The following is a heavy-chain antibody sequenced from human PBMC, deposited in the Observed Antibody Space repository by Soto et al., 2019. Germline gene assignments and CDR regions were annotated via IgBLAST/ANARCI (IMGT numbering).Heavy chain of an antibody. V-gene: IGHV3-23*01. Sequence: PGGSLRLSCAASGFTFSSYAMSWVRQAPGKGLEWVSAISGSGGSTYYADSVKGRFTLSRDNSKNTLFLQMNSLRAEDTAIYYCAKSGAGSGSYYYVDYWGQGTQVTVSS. CDR3: AKSGAGSGSYYYVDY. CDR2: ISGSGGST. D-gene: IGHD1-26*01. CDR1: GFTFSSYA. J-gene: IGHJ4*02.